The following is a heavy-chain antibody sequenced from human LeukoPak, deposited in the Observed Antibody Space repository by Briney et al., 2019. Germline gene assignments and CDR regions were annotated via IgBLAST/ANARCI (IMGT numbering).Heavy chain of an antibody. V-gene: IGHV3-7*03. CDR1: GFSGFTFSSYW. Sequence: GSLRLSCAASGFSGFTFSSYWMSWVRQAPVKGLEWVANIKQDGSEKYYVDSVKGRFTISRDNSKNTLYLQMNSLRAEDTAVYYCAKWGATGDYFDYWGQGTLVTVSS. CDR2: IKQDGSEK. CDR3: AKWGATGDYFDY. D-gene: IGHD1-26*01. J-gene: IGHJ4*02.